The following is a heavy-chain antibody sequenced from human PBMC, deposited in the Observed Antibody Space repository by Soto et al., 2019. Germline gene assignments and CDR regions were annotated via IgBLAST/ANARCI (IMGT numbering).Heavy chain of an antibody. CDR3: ARIITIFGVAQSPNYGMDV. J-gene: IGHJ6*02. CDR1: GYTFTSYG. CDR2: ISAYNGNT. D-gene: IGHD3-3*01. Sequence: VASVKVSCKASGYTFTSYGISWVRQAPGQGLEWMGWISAYNGNTNYAQKLQGRVAMTTDTSTSTAYMELRSLRSDDTAVYYCARIITIFGVAQSPNYGMDVWGQGTTVTVSS. V-gene: IGHV1-18*04.